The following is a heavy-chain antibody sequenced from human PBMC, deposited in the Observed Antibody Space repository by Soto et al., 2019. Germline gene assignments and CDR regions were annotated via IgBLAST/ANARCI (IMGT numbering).Heavy chain of an antibody. J-gene: IGHJ4*02. CDR3: ARDQGPTTY. CDR1: GFTVSSNY. D-gene: IGHD5-12*01. V-gene: IGHV3-53*01. Sequence: EVQLVESGGGLIQPGGSLRLSCAASGFTVSSNYKTWVRQAPGKGLEWVSFIFSGGSTDYSDSVKGRFTISRDNSKNTLYLQMNSLRAEDTAVYYCARDQGPTTYWGQGTLVTVSS. CDR2: IFSGGST.